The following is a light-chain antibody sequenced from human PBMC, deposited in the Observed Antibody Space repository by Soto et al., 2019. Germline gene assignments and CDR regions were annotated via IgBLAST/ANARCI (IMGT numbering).Light chain of an antibody. CDR3: QQYNSYSRT. J-gene: IGKJ1*01. Sequence: DIQMTQSPSTLSASVGDRVTITCRASQSISSWLAWYQQIPGKAPKLLIYDASSLESGVPSRFSGSGSGTEFTLTISSLQPDDFATYYCQQYNSYSRTFGQGTKVE. CDR2: DAS. V-gene: IGKV1-5*01. CDR1: QSISSW.